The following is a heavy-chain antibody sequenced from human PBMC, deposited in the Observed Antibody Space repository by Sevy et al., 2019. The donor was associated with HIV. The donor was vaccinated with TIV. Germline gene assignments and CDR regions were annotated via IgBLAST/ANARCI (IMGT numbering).Heavy chain of an antibody. CDR2: ISWDGGST. J-gene: IGHJ6*02. CDR3: AEVLSTTPDIAVSELVV. CDR1: GFTFDDYT. Sequence: GGSLRLSCAASGFTFDDYTMHWVRQAPGKGLEWVSLISWDGGSTYYADSVKGRFTISRDNSKNSLYLQMNSLRTEDTALYYCAEVLSTTPDIAVSELVVWGQGTTVTVSS. D-gene: IGHD6-19*01. V-gene: IGHV3-43*01.